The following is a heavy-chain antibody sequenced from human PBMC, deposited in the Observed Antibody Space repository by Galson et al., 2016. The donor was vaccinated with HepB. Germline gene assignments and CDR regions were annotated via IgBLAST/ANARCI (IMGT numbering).Heavy chain of an antibody. CDR3: ARDREGAEAATRLGLGFYCHHYMDV. CDR2: IYNSGRT. D-gene: IGHD3-16*01. J-gene: IGHJ6*04. CDR1: GFSVSSNY. V-gene: IGHV3-53*01. Sequence: SLRLSCAASGFSVSSNYMNWVRQAPGKGLEWVSIIYNSGRTYYADSVKGRFTISRDNSKKTLYLQMNRLRAEDTAVYYCARDREGAEAATRLGLGFYCHHYMDVWGTGTTVTVSS.